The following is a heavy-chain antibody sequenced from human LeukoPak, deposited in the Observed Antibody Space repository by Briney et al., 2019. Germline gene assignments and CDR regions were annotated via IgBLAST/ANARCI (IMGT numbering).Heavy chain of an antibody. V-gene: IGHV3-74*01. CDR1: GFTFSNYW. Sequence: GGSLRLSCAASGFTFSNYWMHWVRHAPGKGLVWVSRIDSDGSSTRYADSAKGRFTISRDNAKNTLYLQMNSLRAEDTAVYYCARARFGYNRGPFDYWGQGILVTVSS. J-gene: IGHJ4*02. CDR2: IDSDGSST. CDR3: ARARFGYNRGPFDY. D-gene: IGHD5-24*01.